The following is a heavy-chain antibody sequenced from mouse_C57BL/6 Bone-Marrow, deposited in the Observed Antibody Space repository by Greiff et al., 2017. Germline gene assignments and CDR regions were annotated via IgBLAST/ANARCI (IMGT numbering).Heavy chain of an antibody. J-gene: IGHJ2*01. Sequence: EVKVEESGGGLVQPGGSMKLSCAASGFTFSDAWMDWVRQSPEKGLEWVAEIRNKANTHATYYAESVQGRFTISRDDSKSRVYLQMNSLRAEDTGIYYCTQFIKGYWGQGTTLTVSS. CDR2: IRNKANTHAT. CDR1: GFTFSDAW. CDR3: TQFIKGY. D-gene: IGHD1-1*01. V-gene: IGHV6-6*01.